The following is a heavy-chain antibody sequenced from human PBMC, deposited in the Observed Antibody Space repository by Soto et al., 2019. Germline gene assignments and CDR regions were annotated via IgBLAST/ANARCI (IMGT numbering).Heavy chain of an antibody. J-gene: IGHJ4*02. V-gene: IGHV3-64D*06. Sequence: GGSLRLSCVGSGFTFSASAMHCVRQAPGKRPEYVSSISSDGYSKYYAGSLGGRFTISRDNSKNTLSLEMSSLRAEDAAVYYCVRRDIYYSDWGQGTLVTVSS. D-gene: IGHD2-21*01. CDR3: VRRDIYYSD. CDR1: GFTFSASA. CDR2: ISSDGYSK.